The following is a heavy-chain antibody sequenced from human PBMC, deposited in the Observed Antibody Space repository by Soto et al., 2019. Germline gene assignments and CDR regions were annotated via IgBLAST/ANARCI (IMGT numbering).Heavy chain of an antibody. CDR1: GCTFTSSA. D-gene: IGHD3-22*01. V-gene: IGHV1-18*01. J-gene: IGHJ6*02. CDR3: ARERAVVPQYGMDV. Sequence: ASVKVSCKAAGCTFTSSAMHWVRQAPGQGLEWMGLISANSGNTNYAQKLQGRVTMTTDTSTSTAYMELRSLRSDDTAVYYCARERAVVPQYGMDVWGQGTTVTVSS. CDR2: ISANSGNT.